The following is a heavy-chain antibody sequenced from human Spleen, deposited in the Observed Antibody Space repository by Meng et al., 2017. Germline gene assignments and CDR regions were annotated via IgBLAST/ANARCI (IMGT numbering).Heavy chain of an antibody. CDR3: ARGGPGDSSGYYYVFSAFDI. Sequence: SETLSLTCTVSGGSISSYYWSWIRQPPGQGLEWIGEINHSGSTNYNPSLKSRVTISVDTSKNQFSLKLSSVTAADTAVYYCARGGPGDSSGYYYVFSAFDIWGQGTMVTVSS. J-gene: IGHJ3*02. CDR2: INHSGST. D-gene: IGHD3-22*01. V-gene: IGHV4-34*01. CDR1: GGSISSYY.